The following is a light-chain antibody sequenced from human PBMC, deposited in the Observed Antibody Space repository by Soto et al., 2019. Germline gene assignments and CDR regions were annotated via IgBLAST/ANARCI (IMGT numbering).Light chain of an antibody. V-gene: IGKV3-11*01. CDR2: DAS. J-gene: IGKJ4*01. CDR1: EGVGTS. CDR3: QQRSDWSPLT. Sequence: EIVLTQSPATLSLSPGERATLSCRSSEGVGTSLAWYQQKPGQAPNLLIYDASNRATGIPARFSGSGSGTGFTLTISSLEPEDFAAYYCQQRSDWSPLTFGGGTKVEIK.